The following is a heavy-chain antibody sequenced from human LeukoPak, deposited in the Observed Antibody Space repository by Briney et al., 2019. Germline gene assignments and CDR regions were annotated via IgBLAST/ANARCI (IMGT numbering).Heavy chain of an antibody. CDR1: GYTFTSYG. D-gene: IGHD3-22*01. J-gene: IGHJ4*02. Sequence: ASVTVSFKASGYTFTSYGISWVRQAPGQGLEWMGWISAYNGNTNYAQKLQGRVTMTTDTSTSTAYMELRSLRSDDTAVYYCARVKGYYDSSGYYSFDYWGQGTLVTVSS. CDR3: ARVKGYYDSSGYYSFDY. V-gene: IGHV1-18*01. CDR2: ISAYNGNT.